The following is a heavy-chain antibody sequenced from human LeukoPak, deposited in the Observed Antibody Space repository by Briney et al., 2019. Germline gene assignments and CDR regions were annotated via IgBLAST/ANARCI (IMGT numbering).Heavy chain of an antibody. V-gene: IGHV1-46*01. J-gene: IGHJ4*02. CDR1: GYTFTSYY. CDR3: AIVGYSGYDPVYFDY. CDR2: INPSGGST. Sequence: VASVKVSCKASGYTFTSYYMHWVRQAPGQGLEWMGIINPSGGSTSYAQKFQGRVTMTRDMSTSTVYMELGSLRSEDTAVYYCAIVGYSGYDPVYFDYWGQGTLVTVSS. D-gene: IGHD5-12*01.